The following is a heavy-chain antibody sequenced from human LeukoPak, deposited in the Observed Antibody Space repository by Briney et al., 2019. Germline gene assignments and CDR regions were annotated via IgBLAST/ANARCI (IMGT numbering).Heavy chain of an antibody. V-gene: IGHV1-8*01. J-gene: IGHJ4*01. Sequence: ASVKVSCKASGDTFTTYDVNWVRQATGQGLEWMGWLNPNSGNTGYVQKFQGRVTMTMNTSISTAYMELTSLTSEDTAVYYCARSTMGARRKYDYWGHGTLVTVSS. CDR3: ARSTMGARRKYDY. D-gene: IGHD1-26*01. CDR2: LNPNSGNT. CDR1: GDTFTTYD.